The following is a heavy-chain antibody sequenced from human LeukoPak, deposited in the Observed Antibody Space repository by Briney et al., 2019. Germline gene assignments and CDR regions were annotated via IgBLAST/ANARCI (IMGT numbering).Heavy chain of an antibody. J-gene: IGHJ4*02. CDR2: IYISGST. CDR1: GGSISSYY. Sequence: PSETLSLTCTVSGGSISSYYWNWIRQPAGKGLEWIGCIYISGSTNYNPPLKSRVTLSIDTSKNQFSLNLRSVTAADTAVYYCAREGAARPGFDYWGQGILVTVSS. CDR3: AREGAARPGFDY. D-gene: IGHD6-6*01. V-gene: IGHV4-4*07.